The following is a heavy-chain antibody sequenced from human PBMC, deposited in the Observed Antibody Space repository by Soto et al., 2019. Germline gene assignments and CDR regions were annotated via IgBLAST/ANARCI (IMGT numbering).Heavy chain of an antibody. V-gene: IGHV1-8*01. CDR1: GYTFTSYD. D-gene: IGHD2-15*01. CDR2: MNPNSGNT. Sequence: QVQLVQSGAEVKKPGASVKVSCKASGYTFTSYDINWVRQATGQGLEWMGWMNPNSGNTGYAQKFQGRVTMTRNTSISTGYMELSSLRSEDTAVYYCARGYCSGGSCYFDAFDIWGQGTMVTVSS. J-gene: IGHJ3*02. CDR3: ARGYCSGGSCYFDAFDI.